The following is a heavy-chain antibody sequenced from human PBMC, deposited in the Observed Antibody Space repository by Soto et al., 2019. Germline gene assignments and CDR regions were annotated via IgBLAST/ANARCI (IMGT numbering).Heavy chain of an antibody. J-gene: IGHJ6*02. Sequence: SVKVSCKASVCTFSSYTISWVRQAPGQGLEWMGGIIPIFGTANYAQKFQGRVTITADESASTAYMELSSLRSEDTAVYYCARGSVSGPYYYYGMDVWGQGTTVTVSS. CDR3: ARGSVSGPYYYYGMDV. CDR2: IIPIFGTA. D-gene: IGHD6-25*01. CDR1: VCTFSSYT. V-gene: IGHV1-69*13.